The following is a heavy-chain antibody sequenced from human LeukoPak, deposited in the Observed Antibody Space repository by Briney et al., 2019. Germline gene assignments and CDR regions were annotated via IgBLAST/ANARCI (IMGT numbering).Heavy chain of an antibody. D-gene: IGHD3-22*01. V-gene: IGHV5-51*01. Sequence: GESLKISCKASGYTFTNYWIGWVRQMPGKGLEWMGIIYPGDSDTRYSPSFQGQVTISADKSITTAYLQWSSLKASDTAMYYCARGYYDSSGYLLDYWGQGTLVTVSS. J-gene: IGHJ4*02. CDR1: GYTFTNYW. CDR2: IYPGDSDT. CDR3: ARGYYDSSGYLLDY.